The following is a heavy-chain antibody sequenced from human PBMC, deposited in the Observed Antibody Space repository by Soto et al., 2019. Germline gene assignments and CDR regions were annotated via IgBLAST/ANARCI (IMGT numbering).Heavy chain of an antibody. CDR2: TYYRSKWYN. CDR3: ARDGGLDHDAFDI. D-gene: IGHD3-16*01. CDR1: GGSISSYY. Sequence: SATLSLTCTVSGGSISSYYWTWIRQSPSRGLEWLGRTYYRSKWYNDYAVSVKSRITINPDTSKNQFSLQLNSVTPEDTAVYYCARDGGLDHDAFDIWGQGTMVTVSS. V-gene: IGHV6-1*01. J-gene: IGHJ3*02.